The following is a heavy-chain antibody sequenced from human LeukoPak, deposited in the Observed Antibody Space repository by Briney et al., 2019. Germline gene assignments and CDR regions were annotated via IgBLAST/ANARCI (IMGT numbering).Heavy chain of an antibody. CDR1: GFTFKNYW. CDR3: ARVFSDTSF. CDR2: IKQDGSEI. Sequence: PGGSLRLSCAASGFTFKNYWMSWVRQAPGKGLEWVANIKQDGSEINYVDSVKRRFTISRDNAKSSLYLQMNSLRAEDTAVYYCARVFSDTSFWGQGTMVTVSS. J-gene: IGHJ3*01. D-gene: IGHD3-16*01. V-gene: IGHV3-7*05.